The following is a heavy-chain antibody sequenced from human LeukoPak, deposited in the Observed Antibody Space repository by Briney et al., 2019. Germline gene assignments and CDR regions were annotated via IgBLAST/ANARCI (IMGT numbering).Heavy chain of an antibody. J-gene: IGHJ6*03. CDR3: TSPIWFGELLDYMDV. V-gene: IGHV3-73*01. Sequence: QPGRSLRLSCAASGFTFSSYGMHWVRQASGKGLEWVGRIRSKANSYATAYAASVKGRFTISRDDSKNTAYLQMNSLKTEDTAVYYCTSPIWFGELLDYMDVWGKGTTVTVSS. CDR2: IRSKANSYAT. D-gene: IGHD3-10*01. CDR1: GFTFSSYG.